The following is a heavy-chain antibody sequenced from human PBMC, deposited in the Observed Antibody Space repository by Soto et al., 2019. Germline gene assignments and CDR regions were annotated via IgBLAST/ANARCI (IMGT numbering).Heavy chain of an antibody. CDR3: ARRRYCGVDCYNKFYYGMDV. Sequence: QVQLVQSGAEVRKPGSSVEVSCMASGSTFSSYTVNWVRQAPGQGLEWIGRIIPVLGVTHYARRFQGRATLIGARSRTPAYMELTSLTAEDTAVYYCARRRYCGVDCYNKFYYGMDVWGQGTTVTVSS. V-gene: IGHV1-69*02. J-gene: IGHJ6*02. CDR2: IIPVLGVT. CDR1: GSTFSSYT. D-gene: IGHD2-21*02.